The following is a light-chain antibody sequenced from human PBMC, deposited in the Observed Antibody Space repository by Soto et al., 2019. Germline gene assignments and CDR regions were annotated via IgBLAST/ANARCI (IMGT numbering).Light chain of an antibody. CDR1: QSISSY. J-gene: IGKJ2*02. CDR2: DAS. CDR3: QQSYSTPRT. V-gene: IGKV1-39*01. Sequence: DIQMTQSPSSLSASVGDRVTITCRASQSISSYLNWYQQKPGKAPKLLIYDASSLQSGVPSRFSDSGSGTDFTLTICSLQPEDFPAYYCQQSYSTPRTFGQGTKLEIK.